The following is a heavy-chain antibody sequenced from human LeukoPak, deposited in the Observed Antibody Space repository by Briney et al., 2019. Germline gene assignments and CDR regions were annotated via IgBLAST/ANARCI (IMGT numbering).Heavy chain of an antibody. Sequence: ASVKVSCKASGYTFTSYYMHWVRQAPGQGLEWMGIINPSGGSTSYAQKFQGRVTMTRDTSTSTVYMELSSLRSEDTAVYYCARGGGLMTTVVTVLDYWGQGTLVTVSS. D-gene: IGHD4-23*01. CDR2: INPSGGST. J-gene: IGHJ4*02. CDR3: ARGGGLMTTVVTVLDY. CDR1: GYTFTSYY. V-gene: IGHV1-46*01.